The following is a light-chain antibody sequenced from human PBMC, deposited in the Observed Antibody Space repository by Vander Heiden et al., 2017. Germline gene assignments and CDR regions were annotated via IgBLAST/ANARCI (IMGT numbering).Light chain of an antibody. CDR2: SNN. J-gene: IGLJ2*01. CDR1: SSNIGSNT. Sequence: QSVLNQPPSASGPPGQRVTISCSGSSSNIGSNTVNWYQQLPGTAPKLLIYSNNQRPSGVPDRFSGSKSGTSASLAISGLQSEDEADYYCAAWDDSLNGVVFGGGTKLTVL. V-gene: IGLV1-44*01. CDR3: AAWDDSLNGVV.